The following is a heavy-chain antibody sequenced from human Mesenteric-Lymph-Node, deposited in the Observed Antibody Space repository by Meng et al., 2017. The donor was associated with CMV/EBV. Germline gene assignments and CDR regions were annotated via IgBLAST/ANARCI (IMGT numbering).Heavy chain of an antibody. CDR1: GYSFTSYW. D-gene: IGHD6-6*01. Sequence: GESLKISCKGSGYSFTSYWIGWVRQMPGRGLEWMGIIYPGDSDTRYSPSFQGQVTISADKSITTAYLQWSSLKASDTAMYYCARQGGGSSVTHYGMDVWGQGTTVTVSS. V-gene: IGHV5-51*01. J-gene: IGHJ6*02. CDR2: IYPGDSDT. CDR3: ARQGGGSSVTHYGMDV.